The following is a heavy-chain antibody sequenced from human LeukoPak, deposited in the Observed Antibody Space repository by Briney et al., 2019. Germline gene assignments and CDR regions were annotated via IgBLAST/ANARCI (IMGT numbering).Heavy chain of an antibody. CDR2: IYYSGST. J-gene: IGHJ4*02. Sequence: LSETLSLTCTVSGGSISSYYWSWIRQPPGKGLEWIGYIYYSGSTNYNPSLKSRVTISVDTSKNQFSLKLSSVTAADTAVYYCARVNDFWSGYYTERGGFDYWGQGTLVTVSS. V-gene: IGHV4-59*01. CDR1: GGSISSYY. D-gene: IGHD3-3*01. CDR3: ARVNDFWSGYYTERGGFDY.